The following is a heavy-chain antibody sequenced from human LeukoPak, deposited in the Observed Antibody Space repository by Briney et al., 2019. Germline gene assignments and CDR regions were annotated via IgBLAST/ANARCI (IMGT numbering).Heavy chain of an antibody. D-gene: IGHD4-17*01. CDR2: ISSSSSYI. Sequence: GGSLRLSCAASGFTFSDYYMSWIRQAPGKGLEWVSSISSSSSYIYYADSVKGRFTISRDNAKNSLYLQMNSLRAEDTAVYYCARDHYGDYYFDYWGQGTLVTVSS. V-gene: IGHV3-11*06. CDR3: ARDHYGDYYFDY. CDR1: GFTFSDYY. J-gene: IGHJ4*02.